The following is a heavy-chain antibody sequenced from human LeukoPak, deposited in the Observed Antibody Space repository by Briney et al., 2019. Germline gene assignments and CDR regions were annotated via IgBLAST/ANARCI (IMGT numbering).Heavy chain of an antibody. CDR1: GFTMRSYD. V-gene: IGHV3-13*01. J-gene: IGHJ4*02. CDR2: IRISGDT. Sequence: GGSLRLSCAASGFTMRSYDMHWFRQLTGKGLELVSAIRISGDTYYANSVKGRFTISREKAKNSLYIQLNSLTAGDTAVYYCSRGGVPVSGIDEIDYWGQGTLVTVSS. CDR3: SRGGVPVSGIDEIDY. D-gene: IGHD6-19*01.